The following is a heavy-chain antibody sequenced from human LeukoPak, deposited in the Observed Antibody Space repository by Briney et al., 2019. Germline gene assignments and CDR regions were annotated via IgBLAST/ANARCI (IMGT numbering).Heavy chain of an antibody. CDR3: ARQYCTNGVCWRGYAFDI. CDR2: ISSSGSTI. CDR1: GFTFSDYY. V-gene: IGHV3-11*04. Sequence: GGSLRLSCAASGFTFSDYYMSWIRQAPGKGLEWVSYISSSGSTIYYADSVKGRFTISRDNAKNSLYLQMNSLRAEDTAVYYCARQYCTNGVCWRGYAFDIWGQGTMVTVSS. J-gene: IGHJ3*02. D-gene: IGHD2-8*01.